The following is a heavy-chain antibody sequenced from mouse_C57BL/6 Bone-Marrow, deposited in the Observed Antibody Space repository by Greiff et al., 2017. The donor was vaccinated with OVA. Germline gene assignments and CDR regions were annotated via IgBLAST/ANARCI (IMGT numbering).Heavy chain of an antibody. J-gene: IGHJ3*01. CDR2: IFPGSGST. V-gene: IGHV1-75*01. Sequence: QVQLQQSGPELVKPGASVKLSCKASGYTFTSYDINWVKQRPGQGLEWIGWIFPGSGSTYYNEKFKGKATLTVDKSSSTAYMLLSSLTSEDSAVYFCAREEVLLLFAYWGQGTLVTVSA. CDR1: GYTFTSYD. CDR3: AREEVLLLFAY. D-gene: IGHD1-1*01.